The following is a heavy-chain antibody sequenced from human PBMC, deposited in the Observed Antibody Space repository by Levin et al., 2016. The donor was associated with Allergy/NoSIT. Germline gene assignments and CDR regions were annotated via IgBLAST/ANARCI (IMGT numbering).Heavy chain of an antibody. Sequence: WIRQPPGKGLEWVSYISSSGSTIYYADSVKGRFTISRDNAKNSLYLQMNSLRAEDTAVYYCARDIAAADYYYGMDVWGQGTTVTVSS. CDR2: ISSSGSTI. V-gene: IGHV3-11*01. CDR3: ARDIAAADYYYGMDV. J-gene: IGHJ6*02. D-gene: IGHD6-6*01.